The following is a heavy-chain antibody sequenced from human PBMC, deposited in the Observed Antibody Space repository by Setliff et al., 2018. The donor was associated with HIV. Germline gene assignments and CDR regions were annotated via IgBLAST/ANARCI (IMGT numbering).Heavy chain of an antibody. CDR1: GYTFTTYV. J-gene: IGHJ4*02. CDR3: ARGMGVSAAHSYYFDY. V-gene: IGHV1-3*01. D-gene: IGHD6-13*01. CDR2: INAGNGDT. Sequence: ASVKVSCKASGYTFTTYVIHWVRQAPGQRLEWMGWINAGNGDTKYSQKFQGRVTITADESTSTAYMELSSLRSEDTAVYYCARGMGVSAAHSYYFDYWGQGTLVTVSS.